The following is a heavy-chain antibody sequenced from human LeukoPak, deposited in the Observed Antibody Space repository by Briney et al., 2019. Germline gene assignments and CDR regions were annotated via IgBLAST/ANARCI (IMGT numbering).Heavy chain of an antibody. J-gene: IGHJ6*02. D-gene: IGHD4-17*01. CDR2: ISYDGREK. CDR1: GFTFSAYS. CDR3: AKSFAVTTHSYYGIDV. V-gene: IGHV3-30*18. Sequence: GGSLRLSCAASGFTFSAYSMHWARQAPGKGLEWVAIISYDGREKYYADSVKGRFTISRNSSISTVHLQMNSLGLEDTAVYYCAKSFAVTTHSYYGIDVWGQGTTVTVSS.